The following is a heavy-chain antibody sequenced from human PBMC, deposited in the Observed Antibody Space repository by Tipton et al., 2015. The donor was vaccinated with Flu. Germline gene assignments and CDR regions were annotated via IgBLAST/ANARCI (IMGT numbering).Heavy chain of an antibody. CDR3: ARFESSWGYWYFDL. CDR1: GGSVSSGSYY. Sequence: GLVKPSETLSLTCTVSGGSVSSGSYYWSWIRQPPGKGLEWIGYIYYSGSTNYNPSLKSRVTISVDTSKNQFSLKLSSVTAADTAVYYCARFESSWGYWYFDLWGRGTLVTVSS. J-gene: IGHJ2*01. V-gene: IGHV4-61*01. D-gene: IGHD3-16*01. CDR2: IYYSGST.